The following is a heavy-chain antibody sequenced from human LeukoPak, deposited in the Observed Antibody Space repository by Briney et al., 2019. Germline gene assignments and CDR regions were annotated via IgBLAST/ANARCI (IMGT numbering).Heavy chain of an antibody. CDR2: IYSGGDT. CDR3: TRVPGSTWYSDY. J-gene: IGHJ4*02. Sequence: GGSLRLSCAASGFTVSSNYMNWVRQAPGKGLEWVSIIYSGGDTYYADYVKGRFTISRDNSKNTLYLQMNNLRPEDTAVYYCTRVPGSTWYSDYWGQGTLVTVSS. CDR1: GFTVSSNY. D-gene: IGHD6-13*01. V-gene: IGHV3-66*02.